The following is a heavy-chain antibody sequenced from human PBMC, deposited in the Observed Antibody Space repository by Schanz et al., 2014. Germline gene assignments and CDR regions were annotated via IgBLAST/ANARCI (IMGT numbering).Heavy chain of an antibody. V-gene: IGHV3-30*04. CDR1: EFTFTTYA. Sequence: QVQLVESGGGVVRPGRSLRLSCAASEFTFTTYAMHWVRQAPXXXLXXXXXISXXXXXKYYAXXXXGRFTVSRDNSKNTLYLQMNSLRAEDTAVYYCARAQEHNTDYTSSRLFDYWGQGTLVTVSS. J-gene: IGHJ4*02. D-gene: IGHD6-13*01. CDR2: ISXXXXXK. CDR3: ARAQEHNTDYTSSRLFDY.